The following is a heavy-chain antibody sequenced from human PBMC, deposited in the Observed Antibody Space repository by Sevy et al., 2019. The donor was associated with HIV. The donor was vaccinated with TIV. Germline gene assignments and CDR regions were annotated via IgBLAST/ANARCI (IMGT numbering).Heavy chain of an antibody. Sequence: GGSLRLSCAASGFTFSSYAMSWVRQAPGKGLEWVSAISGSGGSTYYADSVKGRFTISRDNSKNTLYLQMNSLRAEDTAVYYCAKDGMYCSGGSCYRNGWFDPWGQGTLVTVSS. CDR1: GFTFSSYA. D-gene: IGHD2-15*01. CDR3: AKDGMYCSGGSCYRNGWFDP. V-gene: IGHV3-23*01. CDR2: ISGSGGST. J-gene: IGHJ5*02.